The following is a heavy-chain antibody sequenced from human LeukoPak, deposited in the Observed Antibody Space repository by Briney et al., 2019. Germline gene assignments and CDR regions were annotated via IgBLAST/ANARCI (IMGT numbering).Heavy chain of an antibody. V-gene: IGHV1-24*01. CDR1: GYTLIELS. CDR3: ATDLGFGELLSLNAFDI. J-gene: IGHJ3*02. CDR2: FDPENGET. Sequence: ASVKVSCKVSGYTLIELSIHWVRQAPGKGLEWMGRFDPENGETTYAQKFQGRLTMTEDTFIDTAYMELSSLRSEDTAVYYCATDLGFGELLSLNAFDIWGQGTMVTVSS. D-gene: IGHD3-10*01.